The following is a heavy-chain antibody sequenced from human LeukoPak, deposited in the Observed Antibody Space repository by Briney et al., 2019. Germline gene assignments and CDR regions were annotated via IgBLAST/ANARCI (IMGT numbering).Heavy chain of an antibody. J-gene: IGHJ6*03. CDR1: GGTFSSYA. CDR2: IIPIFGTA. D-gene: IGHD2-2*01. V-gene: IGHV1-69*05. CDR3: ASNQIVVVNFYYMDV. Sequence: SVKVSCKASGGTFSSYAISWVRQAPGQGLEWMGGIIPIFGTANYAQKLQGRVTITTDESTSTAYMELSSLRSEDTAVYYCASNQIVVVNFYYMDVWGKGTTVTVSS.